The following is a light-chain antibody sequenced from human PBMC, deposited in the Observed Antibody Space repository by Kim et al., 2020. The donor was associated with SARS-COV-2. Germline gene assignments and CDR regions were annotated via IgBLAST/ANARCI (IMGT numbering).Light chain of an antibody. V-gene: IGKV1-13*02. J-gene: IGKJ1*01. CDR2: DAS. CDR1: QGISSA. Sequence: ASVGDRIHITCRASQGISSALAWYQQKPGKPPKLLIHDASSLEGGVPSRFSGSGSGTDFTLTISSLQPEDFATYYCQQFNSYPRTFGQGTKVDIK. CDR3: QQFNSYPRT.